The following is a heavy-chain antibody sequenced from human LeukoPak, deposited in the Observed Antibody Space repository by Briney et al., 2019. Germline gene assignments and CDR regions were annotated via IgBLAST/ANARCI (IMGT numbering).Heavy chain of an antibody. D-gene: IGHD3/OR15-3a*01. V-gene: IGHV3-30*04. CDR2: ISYDGTNK. CDR1: GFTFSSYA. Sequence: GGSLRLSCAASGFTFSSYAMHWVRQAPGKGLEWVAVISYDGTNKYYADSVKGRFTISRDNSKNTLYLQMNSLRAEDTALYYCARDSGFSGTQRGEYWGQGTLVTVSS. CDR3: ARDSGFSGTQRGEY. J-gene: IGHJ4*02.